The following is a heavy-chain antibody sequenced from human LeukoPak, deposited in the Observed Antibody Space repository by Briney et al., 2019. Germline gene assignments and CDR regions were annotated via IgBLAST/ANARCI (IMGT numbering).Heavy chain of an antibody. V-gene: IGHV1-69*10. CDR3: ARLVDSIGYDF. CDR2: IIPIFGIP. D-gene: IGHD3-22*01. J-gene: IGHJ4*02. CDR1: GGTFNNYA. Sequence: VKVSCKACGGTFNNYAISWVRQAPGQRLEWMGRIIPIFGIPNYAQKFQGRVTITADKSTSTAYMELSSLRSEDTAVYYCARLVDSIGYDFWGQGTLVTVSS.